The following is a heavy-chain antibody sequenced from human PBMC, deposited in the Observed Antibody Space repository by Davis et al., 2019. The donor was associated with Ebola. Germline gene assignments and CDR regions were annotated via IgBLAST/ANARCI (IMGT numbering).Heavy chain of an antibody. CDR2: IVVGSGNT. CDR3: AAGIAPLFWFDP. D-gene: IGHD6-6*01. V-gene: IGHV1-58*01. Sequence: SVKVSCKASGYAFTTYTFTWVRQAPGQGLEWIGWIVVGSGNTNYAQKFQERVTITRDMSTSTAYMELSSLRSEDTAVYYCAAGIAPLFWFDPWGQGTLVTVSS. CDR1: GYAFTTYT. J-gene: IGHJ5*02.